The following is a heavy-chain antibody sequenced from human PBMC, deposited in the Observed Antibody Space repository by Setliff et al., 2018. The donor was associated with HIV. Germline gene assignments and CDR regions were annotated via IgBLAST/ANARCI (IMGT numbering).Heavy chain of an antibody. CDR3: ARQGDGYNLYHVYYFDY. D-gene: IGHD5-12*01. Sequence: SETLSLTCAVYGGSFSDYYWSWIRQPPGKGLEWIGELNHSGSTNYNPSLKRRVTISVDTSKNHFSLNLTSVTAAETAVYYCARQGDGYNLYHVYYFDYWGQGTLGTVSS. CDR1: GGSFSDYY. V-gene: IGHV4-34*01. CDR2: LNHSGST. J-gene: IGHJ4*02.